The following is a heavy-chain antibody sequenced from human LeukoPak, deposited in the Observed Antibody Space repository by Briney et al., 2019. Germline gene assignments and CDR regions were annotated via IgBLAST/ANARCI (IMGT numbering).Heavy chain of an antibody. CDR3: TVIVTGS. D-gene: IGHD2/OR15-2a*01. CDR1: GFIFSDYW. Sequence: GGSLRLSCAASGFIFSDYWTYWVRQAPGKGLVWVSRISGDGSRTNYADSVKGRFTISRDNAKNTLYLQMNSLRAEDTAVYYCTVIVTGSWGQGTLVTVSS. V-gene: IGHV3-74*01. CDR2: ISGDGSRT. J-gene: IGHJ5*02.